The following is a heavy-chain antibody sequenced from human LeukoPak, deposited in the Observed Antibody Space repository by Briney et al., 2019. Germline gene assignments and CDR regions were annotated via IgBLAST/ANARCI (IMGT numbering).Heavy chain of an antibody. J-gene: IGHJ3*02. CDR3: ARQKDYDIYAFDI. V-gene: IGHV5-51*01. CDR1: GYSFTSYW. Sequence: GESLKISCKGSGYSFTSYWMGWVRQMPGKGLEWMGIIYPGDSDTRYSPSFQGQVTISADKSIRTAYLQWSSLKASDTAMYYCARQKDYDIYAFDIWGQGTMVTVSS. D-gene: IGHD3-9*01. CDR2: IYPGDSDT.